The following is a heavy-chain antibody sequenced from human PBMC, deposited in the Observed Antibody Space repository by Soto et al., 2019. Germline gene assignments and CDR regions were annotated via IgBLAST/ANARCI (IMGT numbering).Heavy chain of an antibody. Sequence: SETLSLTCTVSGGSISSSSYYWGWIRQPPGKGLEWIGYIYYSGSTNYNPSLKSRVTISVYTSKNQFSLKLSSVTAADTAVYYCARDRLKASWFDPWGQGTLVTVSS. V-gene: IGHV4-39*07. CDR3: ARDRLKASWFDP. J-gene: IGHJ5*02. CDR2: IYYSGST. D-gene: IGHD1-26*01. CDR1: GGSISSSSYY.